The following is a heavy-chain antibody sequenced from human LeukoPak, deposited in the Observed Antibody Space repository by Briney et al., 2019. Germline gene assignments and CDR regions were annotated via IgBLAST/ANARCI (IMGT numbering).Heavy chain of an antibody. D-gene: IGHD3-3*01. CDR2: ISSSSSTI. CDR3: ARLYYDFWSGSPDDAFDI. V-gene: IGHV3-48*01. Sequence: GGSLRLSCAASGFTFSSYSMNWVRQAPGKGLEWVSYISSSSSTIYYADSVKGRFTISRDNAKNSLYLQMNSLRAEDTAVYYCARLYYDFWSGSPDDAFDIWGQGTMVTVSS. J-gene: IGHJ3*02. CDR1: GFTFSSYS.